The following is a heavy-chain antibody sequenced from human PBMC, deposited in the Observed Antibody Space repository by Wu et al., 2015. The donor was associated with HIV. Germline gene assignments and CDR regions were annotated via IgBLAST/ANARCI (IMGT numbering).Heavy chain of an antibody. CDR2: INPSDSIT. CDR3: ANTMTGQYGMDV. CDR1: GYTFTSYY. Sequence: QVQLVQSGAEVKKPGASVKVSCKASGYTFTSYYMHWVRQAPGQGLEWMGIINPSDSITSYAQKFQGRVTMTRDTSTSTVYMELSSLTFEDTAVYYCANTMTGQYGMDVWGQGTTVTVSS. D-gene: IGHD4-11*01. V-gene: IGHV1-46*01. J-gene: IGHJ6*02.